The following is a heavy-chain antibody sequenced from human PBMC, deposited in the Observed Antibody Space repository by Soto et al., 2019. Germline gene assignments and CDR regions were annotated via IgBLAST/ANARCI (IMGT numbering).Heavy chain of an antibody. CDR3: ARLHYYDSSGYYYYYFDY. D-gene: IGHD3-22*01. CDR2: IYYSGST. J-gene: IGHJ4*02. V-gene: IGHV4-39*01. CDR1: GGSISSSSYY. Sequence: SETLSLTCTVSGGSISSSSYYWGWIRQPPGKGLEWIGSIYYSGSTYYNPSLKSRVTISVDTSKNQFSLKLSSVTAADTAVYYCARLHYYDSSGYYYYYFDYWGQGTLVTVSS.